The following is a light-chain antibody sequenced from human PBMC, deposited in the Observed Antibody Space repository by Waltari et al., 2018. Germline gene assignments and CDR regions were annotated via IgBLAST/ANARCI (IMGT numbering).Light chain of an antibody. Sequence: QSALTQPASVSGSPGQSITISCTGTSSAVGGYNFVSWYQQHPAKAPKLMIYEVTKRPSGVSNRFSGSKSGNTASLTISGLQAEDEADYYCCSYAGSSTLLFGGGTKLTVL. CDR2: EVT. CDR3: CSYAGSSTLL. V-gene: IGLV2-23*02. CDR1: SSAVGGYNF. J-gene: IGLJ2*01.